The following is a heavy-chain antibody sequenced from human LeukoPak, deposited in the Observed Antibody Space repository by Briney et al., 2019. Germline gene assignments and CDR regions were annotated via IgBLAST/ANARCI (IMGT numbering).Heavy chain of an antibody. D-gene: IGHD1-26*01. CDR2: ITGSGDDA. CDR1: GFTFSNYG. CDR3: AKESRGSSPEF. Sequence: PGGSLRLSCAASGFTFSNYGMSWLRQAPGKGLEWVPAITGSGDDAYYADSVHGRFTMSRDNSKSTLYLQMSSLRVEDTAVYYCAKESRGSSPEFWGQGTLVTVSS. V-gene: IGHV3-23*01. J-gene: IGHJ1*01.